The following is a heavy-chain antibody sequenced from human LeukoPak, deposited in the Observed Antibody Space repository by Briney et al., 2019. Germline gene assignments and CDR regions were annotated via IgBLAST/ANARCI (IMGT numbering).Heavy chain of an antibody. D-gene: IGHD3-22*01. Sequence: SETLSLTCAVYGGSFSGYYWSWIRQPPGKGLEWIGEINHSGSTNYNPSLKSRVTISIDTSKNQFSLKLSSVTAADTAVYYCARAGFDYDSSGYIGYWGQGTLVTVSS. J-gene: IGHJ4*02. CDR3: ARAGFDYDSSGYIGY. V-gene: IGHV4-34*01. CDR2: INHSGST. CDR1: GGSFSGYY.